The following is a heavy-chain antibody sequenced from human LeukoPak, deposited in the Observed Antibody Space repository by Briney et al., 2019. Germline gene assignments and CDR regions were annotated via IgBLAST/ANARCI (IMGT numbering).Heavy chain of an antibody. CDR1: GFTFSSYA. J-gene: IGHJ6*02. CDR3: ARSDSGYGDYYYFYGMDV. V-gene: IGHV3-48*01. D-gene: IGHD5-12*01. CDR2: ISSSSSTI. Sequence: GGSLRLSCAASGFTFSSYAMSWVRQAPGKGLEWVSYISSSSSTIYYADSVKGRFTISRDNAKNSLYLQMKSLRAEDTAVYYCARSDSGYGDYYYFYGMDVWGQGTTVTVSS.